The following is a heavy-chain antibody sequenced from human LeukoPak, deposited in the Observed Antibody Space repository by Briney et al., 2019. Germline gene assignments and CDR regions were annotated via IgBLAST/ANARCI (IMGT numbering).Heavy chain of an antibody. CDR3: ARDPYSGNYGNDYYYYMDV. J-gene: IGHJ6*03. D-gene: IGHD1-26*01. CDR2: ISWNSGSI. V-gene: IGHV3-9*01. CDR1: GFTFDDYA. Sequence: GRSLRLPCAASGFTFDDYAMHWVRQAPGKGLEWVSGISWNSGSIGYADSVKGRFTISRDNAKNSLYLQMDSLGPEDTAVYYCARDPYSGNYGNDYYYYMDVWGKGTTVTISS.